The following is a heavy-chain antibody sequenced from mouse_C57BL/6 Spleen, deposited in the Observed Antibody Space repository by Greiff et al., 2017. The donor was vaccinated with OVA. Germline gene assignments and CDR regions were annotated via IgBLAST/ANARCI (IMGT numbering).Heavy chain of an antibody. J-gene: IGHJ3*01. CDR2: FSDGGSYT. D-gene: IGHD1-1*01. CDR3: ARDDYYGSSYEAWFAY. Sequence: EVQGVESGGGLVKPGGPLKLSCAPPGFTFSSYALPWVRQTPEKRLEGVATFSDGGSYTYYPDNVKGRFTISRDNAKNNLYLQMSHLKSEDTAMYYCARDDYYGSSYEAWFAYWGQGTLVTVSA. CDR1: GFTFSSYA. V-gene: IGHV5-4*01.